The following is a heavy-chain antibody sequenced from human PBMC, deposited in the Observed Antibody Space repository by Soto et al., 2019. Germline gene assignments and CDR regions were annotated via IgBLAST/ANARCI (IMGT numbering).Heavy chain of an antibody. D-gene: IGHD1-26*01. Sequence: ASVKVSCKASGGTFSSYAISWVRPAPGQGLEWMGGIIPIFGTANYAQKFQGRVTITADKSTSTAYMELSSLRSEDTAVYYCARVIAVGANGFDDWGQGTLVTVSS. CDR2: IIPIFGTA. CDR1: GGTFSSYA. V-gene: IGHV1-69*06. J-gene: IGHJ4*02. CDR3: ARVIAVGANGFDD.